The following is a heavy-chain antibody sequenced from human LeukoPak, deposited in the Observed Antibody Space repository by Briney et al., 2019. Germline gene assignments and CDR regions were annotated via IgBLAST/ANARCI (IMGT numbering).Heavy chain of an antibody. Sequence: GGPLRLSCAASGFAFVSFTMNWVRQAPGQGLEWLAIISYDGSQKYYADSVKGRFTISRDNSKNTLYLQMNSLGPEDTAVYYCAKKIATASSLVAFDIWGQGTMVTVSS. D-gene: IGHD6-13*01. CDR2: ISYDGSQK. V-gene: IGHV3-30*18. J-gene: IGHJ3*02. CDR3: AKKIATASSLVAFDI. CDR1: GFAFVSFT.